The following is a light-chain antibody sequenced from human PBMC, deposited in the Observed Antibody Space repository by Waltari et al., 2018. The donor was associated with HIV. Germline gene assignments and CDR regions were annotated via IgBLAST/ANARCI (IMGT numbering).Light chain of an antibody. V-gene: IGLV2-14*03. CDR3: CSYTKLTTHYVL. CDR2: GVS. CDR1: TTDIGGYNY. J-gene: IGLJ2*01. Sequence: QSALTQPASVSGSPGQSITISCNGTTTDIGGYNYVSWYQRHPDKAPKLILFGVSNRPSVISSRFSGSKSGNTASLTISVLQAEDEADYYCCSYTKLTTHYVLFGGGTKLTVL.